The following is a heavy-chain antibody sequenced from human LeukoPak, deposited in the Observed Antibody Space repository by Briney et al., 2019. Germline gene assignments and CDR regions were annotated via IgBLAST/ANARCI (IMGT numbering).Heavy chain of an antibody. CDR3: ARPLSGSYSLGFDY. CDR2: IYYSGST. D-gene: IGHD1-26*01. V-gene: IGHV4-39*01. J-gene: IGHJ4*02. Sequence: SETLSLTCTVSGVSISSSSYYWGWIRQPPGKGLEWIGSIYYSGSTYYNPSLKSRVTISVDTSKNQFSLKLSSVTAADTAVYYCARPLSGSYSLGFDYWGQGTLVTVSS. CDR1: GVSISSSSYY.